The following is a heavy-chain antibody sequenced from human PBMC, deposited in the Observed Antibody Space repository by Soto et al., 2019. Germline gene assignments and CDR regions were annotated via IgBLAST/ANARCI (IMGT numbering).Heavy chain of an antibody. Sequence: ASVKVSCKASGYTFTSYGISWVRQAPGQGLEWMGWISAYNGNTNYAQKLQGRVTMTTDTSTSTAYMELRSLRSDDTAVYYCAREQVVAAIRYYYYGMDVWGQGTTVAVSS. CDR1: GYTFTSYG. J-gene: IGHJ6*02. D-gene: IGHD2-15*01. V-gene: IGHV1-18*04. CDR2: ISAYNGNT. CDR3: AREQVVAAIRYYYYGMDV.